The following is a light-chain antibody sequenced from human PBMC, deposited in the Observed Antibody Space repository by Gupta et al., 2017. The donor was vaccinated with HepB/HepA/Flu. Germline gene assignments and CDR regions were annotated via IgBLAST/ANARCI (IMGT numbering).Light chain of an antibody. V-gene: IGKV1-9*01. Sequence: DIQLTQSPSFLSASAGDRVTITCRASQGISDYLAWYQQKPGKATKLLIHTASTLHGGVPSRFSGSGSGTEFTLTISSLQPEDFATYYCQQRHSYPITFGQGTRLEIK. CDR3: QQRHSYPIT. CDR1: QGISDY. CDR2: TAS. J-gene: IGKJ5*01.